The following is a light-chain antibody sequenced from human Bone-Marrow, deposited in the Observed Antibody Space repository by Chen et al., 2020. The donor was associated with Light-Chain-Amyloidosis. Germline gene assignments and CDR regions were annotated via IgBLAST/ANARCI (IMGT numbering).Light chain of an antibody. J-gene: IGKJ2*01. CDR2: DAS. V-gene: IGKV1-5*01. CDR1: QSISSW. CDR3: QQYNIYPYT. Sequence: MTQSPATLSVSPGDTAILSCRASQSISSWLAWYQQKPGKAPKLLIYDASSLESGFPSRYSGSGSGTEFTHTISRLQPDDFATYYCQQYNIYPYTFGQGTKLEIK.